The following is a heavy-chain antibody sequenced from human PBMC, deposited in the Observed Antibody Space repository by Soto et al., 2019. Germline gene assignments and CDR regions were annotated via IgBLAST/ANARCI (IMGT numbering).Heavy chain of an antibody. D-gene: IGHD4-17*01. Sequence: QVQLQESGPGLVTPSETLSLTCTVSGGSISSYYWTWIRQPPGKRLEWIGYVYYSGSTNYNPSLRSRVTISVDMSKNQVSLKLSSVTAADTAVYYCARDTVTTSDDAFDIWGQGTMVTVSS. CDR1: GGSISSYY. CDR2: VYYSGST. CDR3: ARDTVTTSDDAFDI. V-gene: IGHV4-59*01. J-gene: IGHJ3*02.